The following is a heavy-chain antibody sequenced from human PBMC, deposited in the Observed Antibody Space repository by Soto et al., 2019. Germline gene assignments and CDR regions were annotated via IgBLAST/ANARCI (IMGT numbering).Heavy chain of an antibody. CDR1: GYSFTKYW. Sequence: GASLKISRRGCGYSFTKYWIIWVRQVHGKGVEGMGGIDTSYSYRYYSPSFQGHVTISVDKSISTGYLQWSSLKASDTAMYYCAIYCSSSSCSQLYGMDVWGQGTTVTVSS. J-gene: IGHJ6*02. V-gene: IGHV5-10-1*01. CDR3: AIYCSSSSCSQLYGMDV. CDR2: IDTSYSYR. D-gene: IGHD2-15*01.